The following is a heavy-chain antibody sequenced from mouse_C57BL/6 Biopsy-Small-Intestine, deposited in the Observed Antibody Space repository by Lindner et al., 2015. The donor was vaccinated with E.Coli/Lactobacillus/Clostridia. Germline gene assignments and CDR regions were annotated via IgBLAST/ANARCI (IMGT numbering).Heavy chain of an antibody. V-gene: IGHV1-74*01. CDR1: GGTFSSYG. Sequence: SVKVSCKASGGTFSSYGINWVRQAPGQGPEWMGRIIPILGIANYAQNFQARVTITADKSTNTAHMELSRLRSEDTAVYYCAVEVATNTYYYFDYWGQGTPVTVSS. D-gene: IGHD2-1*01. CDR2: IIPILGIA. CDR3: AVEVATNTYYYFDY. J-gene: IGHJ4*01.